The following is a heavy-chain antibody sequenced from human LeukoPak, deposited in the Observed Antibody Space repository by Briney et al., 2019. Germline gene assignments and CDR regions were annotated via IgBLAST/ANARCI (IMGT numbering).Heavy chain of an antibody. CDR2: ISPDGKTT. Sequence: GGSLRLSCAASRFSFRNYYMYWVRQAPGKGRVWGARISPDGKTTAYADSVQGRFSISRDNAQHILYLQMNSLRAEDSAMYYCATYEWGATRDYWGRGTLVTVSS. V-gene: IGHV3-74*03. J-gene: IGHJ4*02. CDR3: ATYEWGATRDY. CDR1: RFSFRNYY. D-gene: IGHD1-26*01.